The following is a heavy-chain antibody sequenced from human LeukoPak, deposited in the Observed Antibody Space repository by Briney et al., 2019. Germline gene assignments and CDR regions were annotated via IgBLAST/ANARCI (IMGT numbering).Heavy chain of an antibody. D-gene: IGHD6-19*01. CDR2: INHSGST. CDR1: GGSFSGYY. Sequence: PSETLSLTCAVYGGSFSGYYWSWIRLPPGKGLEWIGEINHSGSTNYNPSLKSRVTISVDTSKNQFSLKLSSVTAADTAVYYCARGRVAVAGRFDYWGQGTLVTVSS. CDR3: ARGRVAVAGRFDY. J-gene: IGHJ4*02. V-gene: IGHV4-34*01.